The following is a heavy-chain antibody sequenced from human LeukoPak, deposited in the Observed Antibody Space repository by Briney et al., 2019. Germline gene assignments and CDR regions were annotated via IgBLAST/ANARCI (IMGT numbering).Heavy chain of an antibody. J-gene: IGHJ4*02. CDR3: ARHGNYYDSSGYPRFDY. V-gene: IGHV4-39*07. D-gene: IGHD3-22*01. CDR2: IYHSGST. CDR1: GGSISSGSYY. Sequence: SETLSLTCTVSGGSISSGSYYWGWIRQPPGKGLEWIGSIYHSGSTYYNPSLKSRVTISVDTSKNQFSLKLSSVTAADTAVYYCARHGNYYDSSGYPRFDYWGQGTLVTVSS.